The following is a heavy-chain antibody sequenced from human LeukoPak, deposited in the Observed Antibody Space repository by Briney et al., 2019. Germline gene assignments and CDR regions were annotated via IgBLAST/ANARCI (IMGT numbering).Heavy chain of an antibody. D-gene: IGHD3-3*01. CDR2: IKSKTDGGTT. V-gene: IGHV3-15*01. Sequence: GGSLRLSCAASGFTFSNYGLHWVRQAPGKGLEWVGRIKSKTDGGTTDYAAPVKGRFTISRDDSKNTLYLQMNSLKTEDTAVYYCTTLTVLGFDPWGQGTLVTVSS. CDR3: TTLTVLGFDP. CDR1: GFTFSNYG. J-gene: IGHJ5*02.